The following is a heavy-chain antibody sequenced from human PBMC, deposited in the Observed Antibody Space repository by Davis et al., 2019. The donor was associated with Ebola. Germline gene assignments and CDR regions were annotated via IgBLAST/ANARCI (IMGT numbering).Heavy chain of an antibody. Sequence: SETLSLTCTASGGSISAYYWSWIRQPPGKALECIGYIYYSGSTNYNPSLKSRVTISVDTSKNQFSLKLSSVTAADTAVYYCARVIGHYDFWSGSISDYGLDVWGQGTTVTVSS. CDR2: IYYSGST. V-gene: IGHV4-59*01. J-gene: IGHJ6*02. CDR3: ARVIGHYDFWSGSISDYGLDV. D-gene: IGHD3-3*01. CDR1: GGSISAYY.